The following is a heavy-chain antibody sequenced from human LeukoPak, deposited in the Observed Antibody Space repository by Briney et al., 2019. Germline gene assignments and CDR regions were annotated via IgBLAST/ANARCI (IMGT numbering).Heavy chain of an antibody. Sequence: GGSLRLSCAASGFTFSSYGMHWVRQAPGKGLEWVAYIQYDGSNEQFADSVKGRFTISRDNTKNSLFLQMDGLRAEDTAVYYCARVWGGYTYYFDYWGQGTLVSVSS. CDR1: GFTFSSYG. V-gene: IGHV3-30*02. CDR2: IQYDGSNE. CDR3: ARVWGGYTYYFDY. J-gene: IGHJ4*02. D-gene: IGHD3-3*01.